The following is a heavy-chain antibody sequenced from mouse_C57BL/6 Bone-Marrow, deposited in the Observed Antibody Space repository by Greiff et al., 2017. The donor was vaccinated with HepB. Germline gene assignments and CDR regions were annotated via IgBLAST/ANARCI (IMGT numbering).Heavy chain of an antibody. V-gene: IGHV10-3*01. CDR3: VRGDYGSSSWFAY. Sequence: DVQLVESGGGLVQPKGSLKLSCAASGFTFNTYAMHWVRQAPGKGLEWVVRIRSKSSNYATYYADSVKDRFTISRDDSQSMLYLQMNNLKTEDTAMYYCVRGDYGSSSWFAYWGQGTLVTVSA. J-gene: IGHJ3*01. CDR1: GFTFNTYA. D-gene: IGHD1-1*01. CDR2: IRSKSSNYAT.